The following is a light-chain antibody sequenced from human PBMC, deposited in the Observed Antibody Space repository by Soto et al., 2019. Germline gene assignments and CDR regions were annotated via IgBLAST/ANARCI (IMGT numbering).Light chain of an antibody. J-gene: IGLJ2*01. CDR3: HSYDSSQGASFV. Sequence: QSVLTQPPSVSGAPGQRVTISCTGSSSNIGAGYDVHWYQQLPGTAPKLLIYGNINRPSGVPDRFSGSKSGTSASLAITGVQAEDEAEYEGHSYDSSQGASFVFGGGTKLTVL. V-gene: IGLV1-40*01. CDR1: SSNIGAGYD. CDR2: GNI.